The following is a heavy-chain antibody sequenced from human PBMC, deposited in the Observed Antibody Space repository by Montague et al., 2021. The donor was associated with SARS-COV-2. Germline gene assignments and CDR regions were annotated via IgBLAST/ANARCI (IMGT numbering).Heavy chain of an antibody. D-gene: IGHD6-19*01. J-gene: IGHJ4*02. CDR3: ARISAWYSSGWSAFDS. Sequence: PALVKPTQTLTLTCTFSGFSLSTSGMCVSWIRQPPGKALEWLALXDWXDDKYYSTFLKTRLTISKDTSKNQVVLTMTNMDPVDTATYYCARISAWYSSGWSAFDSWGQGTLVTVSS. CDR1: GFSLSTSGMC. V-gene: IGHV2-70*01. CDR2: XDWXDDK.